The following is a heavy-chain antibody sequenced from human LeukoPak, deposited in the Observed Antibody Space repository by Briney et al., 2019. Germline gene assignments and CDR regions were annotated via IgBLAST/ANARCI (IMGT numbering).Heavy chain of an antibody. V-gene: IGHV4-59*01. D-gene: IGHD4-23*01. Sequence: SETLSLTCTVSGGSISSYYWSWIRQPPGKGLEWIGYIYYSGSTNYNPSLKSRVTISVDTSKNQFSLKLSSVTAADTAVYYCARGPYGGKREAFDIWGQGTMVTVSS. CDR3: ARGPYGGKREAFDI. CDR2: IYYSGST. J-gene: IGHJ3*02. CDR1: GGSISSYY.